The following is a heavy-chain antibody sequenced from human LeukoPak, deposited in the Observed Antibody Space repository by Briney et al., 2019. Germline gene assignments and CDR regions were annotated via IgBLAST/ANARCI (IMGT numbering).Heavy chain of an antibody. CDR1: GYTFTSYG. D-gene: IGHD2-2*01. Sequence: ASVKLSCTASGYTFTSYGISWVRQAPGQGLEWMGWISAYNGNTNYAQKLQGRVTMTTDTSTSTAYMELRSLRSDDTAVYYCARDSECSSTSHLRQCAFDIWGQGTMVTVSS. J-gene: IGHJ3*02. CDR2: ISAYNGNT. CDR3: ARDSECSSTSHLRQCAFDI. V-gene: IGHV1-18*01.